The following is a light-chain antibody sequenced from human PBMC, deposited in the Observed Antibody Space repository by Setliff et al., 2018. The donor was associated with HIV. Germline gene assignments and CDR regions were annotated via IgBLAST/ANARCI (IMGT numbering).Light chain of an antibody. CDR2: EVS. J-gene: IGLJ1*01. V-gene: IGLV2-14*03. Sequence: ASVSGSPGQSITISCTGTRSDVGGYNSVSWYQQHPGKVPKVLIYEVSNRPSGVSNRFSGSKSGDTASLTISGLQADDEADYYCSSYTTTSTTVFGTGTKVTVL. CDR1: RSDVGGYNS. CDR3: SSYTTTSTTV.